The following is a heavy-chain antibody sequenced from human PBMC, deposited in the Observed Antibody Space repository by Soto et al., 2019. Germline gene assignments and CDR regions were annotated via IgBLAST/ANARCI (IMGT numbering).Heavy chain of an antibody. CDR2: IGGSGGYK. Sequence: EVQLLKSGGGLVQPGGSLRLSCAASGFFFSSYAMSWVHQAPGKGLEWVSGIGGSGGYKSYADSVKGRFTISRDNSKNTLYLQMESLGAEDTAVYYCAKDAAMVSITFNYFDYWGKGTLVAVSS. J-gene: IGHJ4*02. V-gene: IGHV3-23*01. CDR3: AKDAAMVSITFNYFDY. D-gene: IGHD2-2*01. CDR1: GFFFSSYA.